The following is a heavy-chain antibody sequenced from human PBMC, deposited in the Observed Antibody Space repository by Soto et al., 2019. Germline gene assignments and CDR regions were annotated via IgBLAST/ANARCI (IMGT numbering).Heavy chain of an antibody. Sequence: ASVKVSCKASGFTFTTYDIHWVRQATGQGLEWMGWMSPNSGNAGYAQKFQGRVTMTRNTSISTAYMELSSLTSEDTALYYCTRRKERSGPHYFDYWGQGPLVTVSX. J-gene: IGHJ4*02. CDR1: GFTFTTYD. V-gene: IGHV1-8*01. CDR2: MSPNSGNA. D-gene: IGHD6-25*01. CDR3: TRRKERSGPHYFDY.